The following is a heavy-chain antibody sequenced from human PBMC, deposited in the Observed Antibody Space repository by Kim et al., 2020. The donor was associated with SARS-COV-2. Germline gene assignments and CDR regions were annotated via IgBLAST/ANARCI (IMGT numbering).Heavy chain of an antibody. V-gene: IGHV4-34*01. D-gene: IGHD6-13*01. CDR3: ARDMAIAAAGYGMDV. J-gene: IGHJ6*02. CDR1: GGSFSGYY. CDR2: INHSGST. Sequence: SETLSLTCAVYGGSFSGYYWSWIRQPPGKGLEWIGEINHSGSTNYNPSLKSRVTISVDTSKNQFSLKLSSVTAADTAVYYCARDMAIAAAGYGMDVWGQGTPVTVSS.